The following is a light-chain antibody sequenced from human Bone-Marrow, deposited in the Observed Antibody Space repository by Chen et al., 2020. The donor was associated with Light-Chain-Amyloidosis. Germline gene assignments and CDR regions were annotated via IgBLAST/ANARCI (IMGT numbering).Light chain of an antibody. J-gene: IGLJ1*01. CDR3: CSYAGSYSYV. V-gene: IGLV2-11*01. CDR1: IYDVGGYDY. Sequence: QSALTQPRSVSGSPGQSVTISCTGTIYDVGGYDYVSWYQQHPGKAPKLMISKFSERPSGVPDHFAGSKSGNTASLTISGLQAEDEADYYCCSYAGSYSYVFGIGTKVTVL. CDR2: KFS.